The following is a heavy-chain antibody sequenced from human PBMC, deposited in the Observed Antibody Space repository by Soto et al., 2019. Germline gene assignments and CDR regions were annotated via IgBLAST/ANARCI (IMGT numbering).Heavy chain of an antibody. Sequence: GGSLRLSCAASGFTFSNYGMHWVRQAPGKGLEWVAVISYHGHNKYYADSVQGRFTISRDNSKNTLYLQMNSLRPEDTAVYYCAKYADYGEHRDWLDPWGQGTLVTVSS. V-gene: IGHV3-30*18. CDR1: GFTFSNYG. D-gene: IGHD4-17*01. CDR3: AKYADYGEHRDWLDP. J-gene: IGHJ5*02. CDR2: ISYHGHNK.